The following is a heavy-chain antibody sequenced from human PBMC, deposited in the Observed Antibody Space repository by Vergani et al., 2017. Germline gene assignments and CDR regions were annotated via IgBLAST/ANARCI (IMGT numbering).Heavy chain of an antibody. CDR3: ARDYINYLVGVAYYMDV. D-gene: IGHD1-26*01. CDR1: GYTFTSYA. J-gene: IGHJ6*03. CDR2: INAGNGNT. V-gene: IGHV1-3*01. Sequence: QVQLVQSGAEVKKHGASVKDSCKASGYTFTSYAMHWVRQATGQRFEWMGWINAGNGNTKYSQKFQGRVTITRDTSASTAYMELSSLRSEDTSVYYCARDYINYLVGVAYYMDVWGKGTTVTVSS.